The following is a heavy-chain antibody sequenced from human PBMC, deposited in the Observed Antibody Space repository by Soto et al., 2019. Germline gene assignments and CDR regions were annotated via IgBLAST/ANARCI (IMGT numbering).Heavy chain of an antibody. V-gene: IGHV4-59*08. Sequence: PSETLSLTCTVSGGSIRGYYWTWIRQTLGKGLEWIGHIYYTGSTKYNPSLKSRVTISVETSKNQFYLKLSSVTAADTAMYYCAMTKTTLYNWLDPWGQGTQVTVSS. J-gene: IGHJ5*02. D-gene: IGHD1-7*01. CDR2: IYYTGST. CDR1: GGSIRGYY. CDR3: AMTKTTLYNWLDP.